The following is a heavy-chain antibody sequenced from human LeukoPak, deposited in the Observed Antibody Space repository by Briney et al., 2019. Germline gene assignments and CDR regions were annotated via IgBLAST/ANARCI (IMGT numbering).Heavy chain of an antibody. V-gene: IGHV1-2*02. J-gene: IGHJ4*02. D-gene: IGHD3-9*01. CDR3: ARKAHDILTGMLDY. CDR1: GYTFTGYY. CDR2: INPNSGGT. Sequence: ASVKVSCEASGYTFTGYYMHWVRQAPGQGLEWMGWINPNSGGTNYAQKFQGRVTMTRDTSISTAYMELSRLRSDDTAVYYCARKAHDILTGMLDYWGQGTLVTVSS.